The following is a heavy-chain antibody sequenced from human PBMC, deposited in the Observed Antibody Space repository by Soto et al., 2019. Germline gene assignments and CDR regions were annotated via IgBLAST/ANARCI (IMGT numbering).Heavy chain of an antibody. J-gene: IGHJ4*02. CDR2: IYYSGST. CDR3: ATKIRGGKDYYFDY. D-gene: IGHD3-16*01. V-gene: IGHV4-59*08. CDR1: GGSISSYY. Sequence: SETLSLTCTVSGGSISSYYWSWIRQPPGKGLEWIGYIYYSGSTNYNPSLKSRVTISVDTSKNQFSLKLSSVTAADTAVYYCATKIRGGKDYYFDYWGQGTLVTVSS.